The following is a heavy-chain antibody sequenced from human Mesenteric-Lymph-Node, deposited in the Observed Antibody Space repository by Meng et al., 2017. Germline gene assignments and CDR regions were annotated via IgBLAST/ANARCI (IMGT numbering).Heavy chain of an antibody. CDR1: GFTLSGYA. J-gene: IGHJ4*02. CDR3: ATLEWYIGHY. Sequence: EGRWGESGGGLVQPGGSLRLSCAASGFTLSGYAISWVRQAPGKGPEWVAAIRDGGATYYADSVQGRFTLSRDYSQNMVFLQMSSLRVDDTAVYYCATLEWYIGHYWGQGTLVTVSS. V-gene: IGHV3-23*04. D-gene: IGHD3-3*01. CDR2: IRDGGAT.